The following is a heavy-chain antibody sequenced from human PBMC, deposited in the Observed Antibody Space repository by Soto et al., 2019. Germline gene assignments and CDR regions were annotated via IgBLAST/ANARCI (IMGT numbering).Heavy chain of an antibody. CDR3: ARGQTYDFWSGYYSAY. J-gene: IGHJ4*02. V-gene: IGHV4-61*01. Sequence: TLSLTCSVSGASVSSGNYYWSLIRQPPGKGLEWIGYIYHSGSTNYNPSVKSRVTISVDTSNNQFSLKLRSVTAADTAVYYCARGQTYDFWSGYYSAYWGQGTLVTVSS. CDR1: GASVSSGNYY. D-gene: IGHD3-3*01. CDR2: IYHSGST.